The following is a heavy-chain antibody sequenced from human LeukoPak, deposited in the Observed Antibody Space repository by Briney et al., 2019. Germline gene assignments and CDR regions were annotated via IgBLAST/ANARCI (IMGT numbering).Heavy chain of an antibody. CDR2: ISWNSGSI. CDR3: AKDAGPYYYDSSGYLLRGHFDY. J-gene: IGHJ4*02. Sequence: SLRLSCAASGFTFDDYAMRWVRQAPGKGLEWVSGISWNSGSIGYADSVKGRFTISRDNAKNSLYLQMNSLRAEDTALYYCAKDAGPYYYDSSGYLLRGHFDYWGQGTLVTVSS. CDR1: GFTFDDYA. D-gene: IGHD3-22*01. V-gene: IGHV3-9*01.